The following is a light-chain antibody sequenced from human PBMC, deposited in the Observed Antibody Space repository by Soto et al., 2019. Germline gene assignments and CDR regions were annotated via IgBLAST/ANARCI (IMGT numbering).Light chain of an antibody. Sequence: QSALTQPPSVSGSPGQSVTISCTGTRSDVGGYNSVSWYQQRPGTVPKLMIYEVSYRPSGVPDRFSGSKSGNTASLTISGLQAEDEADYYCCSYTTSNTYVFGTGTKVTVL. J-gene: IGLJ1*01. V-gene: IGLV2-18*02. CDR3: CSYTTSNTYV. CDR1: RSDVGGYNS. CDR2: EVS.